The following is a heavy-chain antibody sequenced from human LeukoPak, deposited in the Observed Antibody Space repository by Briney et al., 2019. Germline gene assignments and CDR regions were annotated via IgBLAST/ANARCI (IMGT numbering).Heavy chain of an antibody. CDR3: ARAYSGYDHPFDY. CDR1: GYTFTGYY. J-gene: IGHJ4*02. D-gene: IGHD5-12*01. V-gene: IGHV1-2*02. CDR2: INPNSGGT. Sequence: ASVKVSCKASGYTFTGYYMHWVRQAPGQGLEWMGWINPNSGGTNYAQKFQGRDTMTRDTSISTAYMELSRLRSDDTAVYYCARAYSGYDHPFDYWGQGTLVTVSS.